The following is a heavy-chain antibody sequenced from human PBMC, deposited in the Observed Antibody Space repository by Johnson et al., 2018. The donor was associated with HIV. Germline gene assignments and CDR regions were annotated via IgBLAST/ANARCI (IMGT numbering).Heavy chain of an antibody. CDR2: IRNDGSNK. CDR1: GFTFSSYG. J-gene: IGHJ3*02. V-gene: IGHV3-33*08. CDR3: ARVTNDAFDI. Sequence: QLVESGGGVVQPGRSLRLSCAASGFTFSSYGMHWVRQAPGKGLEWVAFIRNDGSNKYYSDSVKGRFTISRDNSKNTLYLQMNSLRAGDTAVYYCARVTNDAFDIWGQGTMVTVSS. D-gene: IGHD2-2*01.